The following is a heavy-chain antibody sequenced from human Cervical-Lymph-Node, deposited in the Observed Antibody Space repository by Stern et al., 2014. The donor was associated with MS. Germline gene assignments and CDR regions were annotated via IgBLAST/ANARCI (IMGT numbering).Heavy chain of an antibody. J-gene: IGHJ4*02. V-gene: IGHV4-34*01. CDR1: GGSFMGYH. D-gene: IGHD3-16*01. CDR3: ARGRGKRVFDY. CDR2: VNPSGST. Sequence: QVQLQQWGAGLLKPSETLSLTCAVSGGSFMGYHWSWIRQSPGQGLEWIGDVNPSGSTNYNPPLKSRFSMSVEPSNPQFSLNLSSVTAADTAVYYCARGRGKRVFDYWGQGTLVTVSS.